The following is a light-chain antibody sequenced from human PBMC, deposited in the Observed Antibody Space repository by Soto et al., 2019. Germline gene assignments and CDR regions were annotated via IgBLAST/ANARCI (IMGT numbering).Light chain of an antibody. CDR3: QVWDGRSFQGV. CDR1: SIGSKS. V-gene: IGLV3-21*02. J-gene: IGLJ1*01. Sequence: LTQPPSVSVAPGQTASIACGGDSIGSKSVNWYQQRPGQAPVVVVYDDTDRPTGIPERFSGSNSGNTTTLTITRVEAGDEADYYCQVWDGRSFQGVFGPGTKVTVL. CDR2: DDT.